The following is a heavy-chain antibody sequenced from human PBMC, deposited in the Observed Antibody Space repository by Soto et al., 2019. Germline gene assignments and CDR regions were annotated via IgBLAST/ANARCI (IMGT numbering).Heavy chain of an antibody. Sequence: SGGSLRLSCTCSGFSFGNYAMNWFRQAPGKGLEWVGFIRSKPYGGTTQYAASVRGRFTISRDDSKSIAFLLMNSLKTDDTAVYYCARIKENNGYADLHFWGQGTLVTVSS. CDR2: IRSKPYGGTT. CDR1: GFSFGNYA. J-gene: IGHJ4*02. CDR3: ARIKENNGYADLHF. V-gene: IGHV3-49*03. D-gene: IGHD5-12*01.